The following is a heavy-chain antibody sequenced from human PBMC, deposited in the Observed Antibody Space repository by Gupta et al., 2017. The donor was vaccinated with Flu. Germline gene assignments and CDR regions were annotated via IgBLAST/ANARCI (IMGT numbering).Heavy chain of an antibody. J-gene: IGHJ6*03. CDR1: SITSHF. CDR3: ARDVRFYNRGTYYHYMDG. D-gene: IGHD2-2*02. Sequence: SITSHFWSWIRQPPGKGLKWIGSVYYSATTNYSPSLNSRVTISIDPSKNQFSLKLSSVTAADTAVDYCARDVRFYNRGTYYHYMDGWGRGTTVTVSS. CDR2: VYYSATT. V-gene: IGHV4-59*11.